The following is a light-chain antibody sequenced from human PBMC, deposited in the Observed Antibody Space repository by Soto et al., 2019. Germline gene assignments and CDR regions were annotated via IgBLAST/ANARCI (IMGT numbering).Light chain of an antibody. V-gene: IGKV3-20*01. J-gene: IGKJ5*01. CDR3: QQYGSSPGIT. Sequence: EIELTQSPGTLSLSVGERATLSCRASQSVSSSYLGWYQQKPGQAPRLLIYGASCRATGIPDRFCSSGSGTDFTLNISRLEPEDFAVYYCQQYGSSPGITFGQGTRLEIK. CDR1: QSVSSSY. CDR2: GAS.